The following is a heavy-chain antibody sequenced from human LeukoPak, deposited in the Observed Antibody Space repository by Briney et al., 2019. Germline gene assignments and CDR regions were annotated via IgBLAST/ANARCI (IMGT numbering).Heavy chain of an antibody. Sequence: PSETLSLTCAVYGGSFSGYYWSWIRQPPGKGLEWIGEINHSGSTNYNPSLKSRVTISVDTSKNQFSLKLSSVTAADTAVYYCARYNYDSAFDIWGQGTMVTVSS. D-gene: IGHD3-22*01. CDR1: GGSFSGYY. CDR2: INHSGST. V-gene: IGHV4-34*01. J-gene: IGHJ3*02. CDR3: ARYNYDSAFDI.